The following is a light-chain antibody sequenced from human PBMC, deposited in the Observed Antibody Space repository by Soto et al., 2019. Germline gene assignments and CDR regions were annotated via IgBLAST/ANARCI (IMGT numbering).Light chain of an antibody. Sequence: EIVLTQSPGTLSLSPGKRATLSCRASQSVSSSYLAWYQQKPGQAPRLLIYGASSRATGIPDRFSGSGSGTDFTLTISRLEPEDFAVYYCQQYGSSLWTFGQGTKVDNK. V-gene: IGKV3-20*01. CDR3: QQYGSSLWT. CDR1: QSVSSSY. CDR2: GAS. J-gene: IGKJ1*01.